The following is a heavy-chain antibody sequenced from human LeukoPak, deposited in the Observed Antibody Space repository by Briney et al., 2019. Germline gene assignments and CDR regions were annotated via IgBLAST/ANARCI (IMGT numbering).Heavy chain of an antibody. CDR2: INHSGST. V-gene: IGHV4-34*01. D-gene: IGHD3-10*01. J-gene: IGHJ4*02. Sequence: SETLSLTCAVYGGSFSGYYGSWIRQPPGKGLEWIGEINHSGSTNYNPSLKSRVTISVDTSKNQFSLKLSSVTAADTAVYYCARGRMVRGVIAFPDYWGQGTLVTVSS. CDR3: ARGRMVRGVIAFPDY. CDR1: GGSFSGYY.